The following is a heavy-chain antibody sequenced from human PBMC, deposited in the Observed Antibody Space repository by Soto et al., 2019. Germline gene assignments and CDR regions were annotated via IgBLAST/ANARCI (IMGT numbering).Heavy chain of an antibody. J-gene: IGHJ4*02. Sequence: QVQLQQWGAGLLKPSETLSLTCAVSGGSFSGYYWSWIRQPPGKGLEWMGEINHSGSTNYNPSLKSRVTISVDTSVNQFSLKLSSVTAADTAVYYCARGRIQLWSKGYYFDYWGQGTLVTVSS. CDR1: GGSFSGYY. CDR3: ARGRIQLWSKGYYFDY. V-gene: IGHV4-34*01. CDR2: INHSGST. D-gene: IGHD5-18*01.